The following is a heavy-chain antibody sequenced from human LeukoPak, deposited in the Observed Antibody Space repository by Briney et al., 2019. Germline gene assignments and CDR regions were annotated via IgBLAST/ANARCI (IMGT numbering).Heavy chain of an antibody. V-gene: IGHV3-23*01. CDR1: GITLSNYG. CDR3: AKRGVVIRVILVGFHKEAYYFDS. J-gene: IGHJ4*02. CDR2: IRDSGGKT. D-gene: IGHD3-10*01. Sequence: GGSLRLSCAVSGITLSNYGMSWVRQAPGKGLEWVAGIRDSGGKTKYADSVKGRFTISRDNPKNTLYLQMNSLRAEDTAVYLCAKRGVVIRVILVGFHKEAYYFDSWGQGALVTVSS.